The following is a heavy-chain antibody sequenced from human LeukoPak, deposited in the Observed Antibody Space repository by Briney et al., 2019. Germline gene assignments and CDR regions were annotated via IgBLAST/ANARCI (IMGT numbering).Heavy chain of an antibody. J-gene: IGHJ3*01. D-gene: IGHD2-2*01. CDR1: GGSFSGYY. CDR2: IYTSGST. V-gene: IGHV4-4*07. Sequence: SETLSLTCAVYGGSFSGYYWSWIRQPAGKGLEWIGRIYTSGSTNYNPSLKSRVTISVDTSKNQFSLKLSSVTAADTAVYYCARDSIHYAHTYWGQGTMVTVSS. CDR3: ARDSIHYAHTY.